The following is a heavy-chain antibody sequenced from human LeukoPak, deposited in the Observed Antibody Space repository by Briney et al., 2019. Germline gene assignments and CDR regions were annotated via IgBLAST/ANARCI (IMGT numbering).Heavy chain of an antibody. CDR1: GGSISSSSYY. D-gene: IGHD4-17*01. V-gene: IGHV4-39*07. CDR2: IYYSGST. J-gene: IGHJ4*02. CDR3: ARIDYGDRGPFDY. Sequence: SETLSLTCTVSGGSISSSSYYWGWIRQPPGKGLEWIGSIYYSGSTYYNPSLKSRVTISVDTSKNQFSLKLNSVTAADTAVYYCARIDYGDRGPFDYWGQGTLVTVSS.